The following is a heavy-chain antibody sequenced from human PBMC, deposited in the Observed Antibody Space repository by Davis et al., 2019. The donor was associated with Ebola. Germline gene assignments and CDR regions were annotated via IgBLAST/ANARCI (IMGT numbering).Heavy chain of an antibody. CDR1: AGTFSSYA. CDR3: ARADTYYDILTGYPPPRYYYYMDV. Sequence: SAKVSCKASAGTFSSYAISWVRQAPGQGLEWMGGIIPIFGTANYAQKFQGRVTITADESTSAAYMELSSLRSEDTAVYYCARADTYYDILTGYPPPRYYYYMDVWGKGTTVTVSS. D-gene: IGHD3-9*01. CDR2: IIPIFGTA. V-gene: IGHV1-69*13. J-gene: IGHJ6*03.